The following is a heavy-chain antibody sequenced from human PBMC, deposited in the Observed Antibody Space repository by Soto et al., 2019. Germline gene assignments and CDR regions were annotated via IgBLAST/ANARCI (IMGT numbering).Heavy chain of an antibody. CDR1: GFIFSDNY. D-gene: IGHD1-7*01. Sequence: LRLSCAASGFIFSDNYINWVRQAPGKGLEWVSVTYTGGYTYYADSVKGRFTISRDNSKNTLYLQMNSLRAEDTAVYYCAREVSGTSFDYWGQGTLVTVSS. J-gene: IGHJ4*02. V-gene: IGHV3-53*01. CDR3: AREVSGTSFDY. CDR2: TYTGGYT.